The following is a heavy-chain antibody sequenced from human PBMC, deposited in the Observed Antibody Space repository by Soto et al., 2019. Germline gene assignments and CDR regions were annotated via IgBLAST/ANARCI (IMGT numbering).Heavy chain of an antibody. Sequence: GGSLRLSCAASGFSFSRYAIHWVRQAPGKGLEWVAVISKDGSHKYYLESVKGRFTISRDNSKNILSLQMNSLRDEGTAVYYCARSRSGAVADPFGFWGQGTLVPVSS. V-gene: IGHV3-30*04. J-gene: IGHJ4*02. D-gene: IGHD3-10*01. CDR1: GFSFSRYA. CDR3: ARSRSGAVADPFGF. CDR2: ISKDGSHK.